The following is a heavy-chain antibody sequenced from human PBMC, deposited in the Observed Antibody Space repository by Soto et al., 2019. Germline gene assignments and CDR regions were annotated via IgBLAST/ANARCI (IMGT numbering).Heavy chain of an antibody. V-gene: IGHV5-10-1*01. Sequence: GGSLKISCKGSGYSFTSYWISWVRQMPGKGLEWMGRIDPSDSYTNYSPSFQGHVTISADKSISTAYLQWSSLKASDTAMYYCASNIVVVPDYGMDVWGQGTTVTVS. J-gene: IGHJ6*02. CDR2: IDPSDSYT. D-gene: IGHD2-2*01. CDR3: ASNIVVVPDYGMDV. CDR1: GYSFTSYW.